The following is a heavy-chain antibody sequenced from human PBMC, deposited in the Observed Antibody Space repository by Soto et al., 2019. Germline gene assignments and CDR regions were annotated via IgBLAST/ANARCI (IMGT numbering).Heavy chain of an antibody. V-gene: IGHV4-39*01. Sequence: SETLSLTCRPSGASITSTTYFWAWIRKTPGKGLEWVGSISYSGKTNYNPSLESRATISVDRSRNQFSLEVKSVTAADTAVYYCAKNLPRTGRFDYWGQRPVVPVS. CDR2: ISYSGKT. CDR1: GASITSTTYF. CDR3: AKNLPRTGRFDY. J-gene: IGHJ4*02.